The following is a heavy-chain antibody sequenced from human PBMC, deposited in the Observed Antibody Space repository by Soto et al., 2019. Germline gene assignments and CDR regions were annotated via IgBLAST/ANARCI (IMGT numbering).Heavy chain of an antibody. V-gene: IGHV4-59*01. CDR2: IYYSGST. J-gene: IGHJ3*02. CDR3: ARVWGGAFDI. CDR1: GGSIGSYY. Sequence: PSVTLALTSTVSGGSIGSYYWSWIRQPPGKGLEWIGYIYYSGSTNYNPSLKSRVTISVDTSKNQFSLKLSSVTAADTAVYYCARVWGGAFDIWGQGTMVTVSS. D-gene: IGHD3-10*01.